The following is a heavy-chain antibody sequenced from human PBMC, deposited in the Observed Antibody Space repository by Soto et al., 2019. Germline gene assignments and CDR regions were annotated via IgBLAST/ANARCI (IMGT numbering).Heavy chain of an antibody. CDR1: GGSISNGGYY. CDR3: ARDSHSQQPNHRWGGGYMDV. CDR2: IYFSGST. Sequence: QLQLEESGPGLVKPSQTLSLTCAVSGGSISNGGYYWSWIRQHPGKGLEWIGSIYFSGSTYYNPSLKSRVTIHVATPKNQFSLKLSSVTAADTAVYYCARDSHSQQPNHRWGGGYMDVWGKGTTVTVSS. D-gene: IGHD6-13*01. V-gene: IGHV4-31*11. J-gene: IGHJ6*03.